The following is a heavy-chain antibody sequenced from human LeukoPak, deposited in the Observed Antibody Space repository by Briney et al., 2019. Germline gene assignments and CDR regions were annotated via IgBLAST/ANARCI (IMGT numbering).Heavy chain of an antibody. V-gene: IGHV1-18*01. CDR3: ARAQYYYDSSGYPGGY. CDR1: GYTFTSYG. J-gene: IGHJ4*02. D-gene: IGHD3-22*01. CDR2: ISAYNGNT. Sequence: GASVKVSCKASGYTFTSYGISWVRQAPGQGLEWMGWISAYNGNTNYAQKLQGRVTMTTDTSTSTAYMELRSLRSDDTAVYYSARAQYYYDSSGYPGGYWGQGTLVTVSS.